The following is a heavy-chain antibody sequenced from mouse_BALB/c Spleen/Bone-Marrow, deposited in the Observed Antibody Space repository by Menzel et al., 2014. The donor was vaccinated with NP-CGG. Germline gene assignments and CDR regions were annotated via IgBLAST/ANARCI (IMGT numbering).Heavy chain of an antibody. V-gene: IGHV1-53*01. CDR1: GYTFTSYY. D-gene: IGHD3-3*01. CDR2: INPSNGGT. J-gene: IGHJ3*01. CDR3: IRSAGTGFAY. Sequence: QVQLQQSGTELVKPGASVKLSCKASGYTFTSYYMFWVKQRPGQGLEWIGEINPSNGGTVFNEKFKSKVTLTVDKSSSTAYIQLSGLTSEDSAVYYCIRSAGTGFAYWGQWTLVTVS.